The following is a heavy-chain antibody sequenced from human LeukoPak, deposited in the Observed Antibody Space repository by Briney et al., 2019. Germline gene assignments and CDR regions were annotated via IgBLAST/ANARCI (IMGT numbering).Heavy chain of an antibody. CDR3: ARLTGNYYYYYMDV. Sequence: ASETLSLTCTVSGGSISSSSYYWGWIRQPPGKGLEWIGSIYYSGSTYYNPSLKSRVTISVDTSKNQFSLKLSSVTAADTAVYYCARLTGNYYYYYMDVWGKGTTVTISS. CDR2: IYYSGST. V-gene: IGHV4-39*01. D-gene: IGHD3-9*01. CDR1: GGSISSSSYY. J-gene: IGHJ6*03.